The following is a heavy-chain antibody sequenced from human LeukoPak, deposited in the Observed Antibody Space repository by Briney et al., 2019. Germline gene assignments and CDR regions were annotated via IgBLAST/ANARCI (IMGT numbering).Heavy chain of an antibody. J-gene: IGHJ4*02. CDR2: INPDSAVT. D-gene: IGHD1-26*01. Sequence: ASVKVSCKASGYSFTGYYLHWVRQAPGQGPEWMGRINPDSAVTDYAQKFQGRVTMTRDTSISTAYMELDRLRSDDTAVYYCARDSEWELPFDHWGQGTLVTVSS. CDR1: GYSFTGYY. CDR3: ARDSEWELPFDH. V-gene: IGHV1-2*06.